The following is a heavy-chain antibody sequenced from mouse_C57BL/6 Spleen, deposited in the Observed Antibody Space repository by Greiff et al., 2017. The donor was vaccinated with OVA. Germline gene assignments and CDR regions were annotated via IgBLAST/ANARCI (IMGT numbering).Heavy chain of an antibody. V-gene: IGHV1-82*01. CDR1: GYAFSSSW. CDR2: IYPGDGDT. Sequence: VKVVESGPELVKPGASVKISCKASGYAFSSSWMNWVKQRPGKGLEWIGRIYPGDGDTNYNGKFKGKATLTADKSSSTAYMQLSSLTSEDSAVYFCARVGYYGSSYGDYWGQGTTLTVSS. CDR3: ARVGYYGSSYGDY. J-gene: IGHJ2*01. D-gene: IGHD1-1*01.